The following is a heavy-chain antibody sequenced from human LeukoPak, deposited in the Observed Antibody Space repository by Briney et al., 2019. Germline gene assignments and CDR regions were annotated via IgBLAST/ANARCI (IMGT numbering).Heavy chain of an antibody. CDR2: ISGSGGVT. CDR1: GFSFSSYG. J-gene: IGHJ3*02. V-gene: IGHV3-23*01. CDR3: AKDRLTLSAFDI. Sequence: GGYLRLSCAASGFSFSSYGMSWVRQAPGKGLEWVSGISGSGGVTYYADSVKGRFTISRDNSKNMLYLQMNSLRAEDTAVYYCAKDRLTLSAFDIWGQGTMVTVSS. D-gene: IGHD3-16*01.